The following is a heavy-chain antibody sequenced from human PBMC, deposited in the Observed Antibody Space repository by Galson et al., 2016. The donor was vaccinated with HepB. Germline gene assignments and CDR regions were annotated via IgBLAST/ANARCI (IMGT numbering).Heavy chain of an antibody. Sequence: SLRLSCAATGFTLSSYGMHWVRQAPGKGLEWVAVIWYDGSNKYSADSVKGRFTISRDNSKKTLYLQMNSLRVEDTAVYYCAREMETLTTGAGLDIWGQGTMVIVSS. CDR1: GFTLSSYG. D-gene: IGHD1-1*01. CDR2: IWYDGSNK. CDR3: AREMETLTTGAGLDI. V-gene: IGHV3-33*01. J-gene: IGHJ3*02.